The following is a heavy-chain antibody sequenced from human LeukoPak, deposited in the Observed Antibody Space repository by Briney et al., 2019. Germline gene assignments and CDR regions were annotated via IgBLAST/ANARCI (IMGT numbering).Heavy chain of an antibody. CDR1: GYTFTSYA. V-gene: IGHV7-4-1*02. CDR2: INTNTGNP. CDR3: ARAYDREWLSVYYFDY. D-gene: IGHD3-3*01. J-gene: IGHJ4*02. Sequence: ASVKVSCKASGYTFTSYAMNWVRQAPGQGLEWMGWINTNTGNPTYAQGFTGRFVFSLDTSVSTAYLQISSLKAEDTAVYYCARAYDREWLSVYYFDYWGQGTLVTVSS.